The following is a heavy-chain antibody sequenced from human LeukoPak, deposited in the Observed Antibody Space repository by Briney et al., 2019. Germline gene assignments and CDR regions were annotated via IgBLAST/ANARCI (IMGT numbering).Heavy chain of an antibody. CDR1: GGTFSSYA. J-gene: IGHJ4*02. V-gene: IGHV1-69*05. Sequence: SVKVSCKASGGTFSSYAISWVRQAPGQGLEWMGRIIPIFGTANYAQKFQGRVTITTDEPTSTAYMELSSLRSEDTAVYYCAREAGIAVAGNFDYWPQGTLVTVSS. CDR3: AREAGIAVAGNFDY. D-gene: IGHD6-19*01. CDR2: IIPIFGTA.